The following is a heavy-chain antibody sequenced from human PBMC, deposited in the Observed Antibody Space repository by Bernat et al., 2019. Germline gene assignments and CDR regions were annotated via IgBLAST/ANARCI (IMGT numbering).Heavy chain of an antibody. CDR3: ARGKTIRQNRPFDI. CDR2: MNPNSGNT. D-gene: IGHD1-14*01. CDR1: GYTFISYD. Sequence: QVQLVQSGAEVKKPGASVKVSCKTSGYTFISYDINWVRQATGQGLEWMGWMNPNSGNTGYAQKFQGRVTMTRNTSISTVYMELSSLRSEDTAVYYCARGKTIRQNRPFDIWGQGTTVTVSS. V-gene: IGHV1-8*01. J-gene: IGHJ3*02.